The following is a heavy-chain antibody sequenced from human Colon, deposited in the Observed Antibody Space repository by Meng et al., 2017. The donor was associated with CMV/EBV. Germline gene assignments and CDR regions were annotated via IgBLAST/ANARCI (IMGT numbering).Heavy chain of an antibody. CDR2: IDYGGRT. V-gene: IGHV3-23*01. D-gene: IGHD3-10*01. CDR1: EITLNTYV. J-gene: IGHJ4*02. CDR3: ALVAIASSGEFHFDY. Sequence: GGSLRLSCAASEITLNTYVMRWVRQAPGKGLEWVSSIDYGGRTYYPDSVKGRFTISGDSSKNMLYLQMNSLRVEDTAVYYCALVAIASSGEFHFDYWGQGTLVTVSS.